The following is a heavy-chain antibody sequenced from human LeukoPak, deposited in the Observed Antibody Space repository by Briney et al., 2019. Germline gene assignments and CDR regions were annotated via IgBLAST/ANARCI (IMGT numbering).Heavy chain of an antibody. CDR1: GGTFSSYA. J-gene: IGHJ4*02. D-gene: IGHD3-22*01. CDR2: IIPIFGTA. V-gene: IGHV1-69*13. Sequence: SVKVSCKASGGTFSSYAISWVRQAPGQGLEWMGGIIPIFGTANYAQKFQGRVTITADESTSTAYMELSSLRSEGTAVYYCARVYDSSGYNLDYWGQGTLVTVSS. CDR3: ARVYDSSGYNLDY.